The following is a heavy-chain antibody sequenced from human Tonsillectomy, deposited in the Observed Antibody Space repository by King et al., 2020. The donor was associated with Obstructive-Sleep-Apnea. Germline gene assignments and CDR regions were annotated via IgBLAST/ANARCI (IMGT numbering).Heavy chain of an antibody. J-gene: IGHJ4*02. Sequence: QLQESGPGLVKPSQTLSLTCTVSGGSINSGDYYWTWIRQPPGKGLEWIGFIYHSGSTYFNPSLRSRVTVAIDTARNQFSLNVNSVTAADTAVYFCARWRGGSGNIVFWGQGILVTVSS. D-gene: IGHD3-10*01. CDR2: IYHSGST. CDR3: ARWRGGSGNIVF. CDR1: GGSINSGDYY. V-gene: IGHV4-30-4*01.